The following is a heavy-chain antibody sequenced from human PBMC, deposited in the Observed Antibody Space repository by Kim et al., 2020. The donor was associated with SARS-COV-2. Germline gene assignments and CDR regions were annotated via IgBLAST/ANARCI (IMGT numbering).Heavy chain of an antibody. CDR3: AKAQPLSSGWYVLED. V-gene: IGHV3-23*01. CDR1: GFTVNNFA. J-gene: IGHJ4*02. D-gene: IGHD6-19*01. CDR2: DPGGGGRT. Sequence: GGSLRLSCGASGFTVNNFAMSWVRQAPGKGLEWVSTDPGGGGRTFYADSVKGRFTISRDNSKNTVFLQIDSVRAEDTAVYYCAKAQPLSSGWYVLEDWGQGTLVTVSS.